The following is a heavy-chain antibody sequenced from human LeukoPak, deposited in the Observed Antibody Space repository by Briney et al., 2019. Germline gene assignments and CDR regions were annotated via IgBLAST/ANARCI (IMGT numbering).Heavy chain of an antibody. J-gene: IGHJ4*02. CDR2: ISGSGGST. CDR3: AKAPNPAYYDILTGQRQYYFDY. Sequence: PGGSLRLSCAASGFTFSSYAMSWVRQAPGKGLEWVSAISGSGGSTYYADSVKGRFTISRDNSKNTLYLQMNSLRAEDTAVYYCAKAPNPAYYDILTGQRQYYFDYWGQGTLVTVSS. V-gene: IGHV3-23*01. CDR1: GFTFSSYA. D-gene: IGHD3-9*01.